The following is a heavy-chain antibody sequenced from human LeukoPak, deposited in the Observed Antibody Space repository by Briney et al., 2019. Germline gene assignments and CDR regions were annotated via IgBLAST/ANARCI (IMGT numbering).Heavy chain of an antibody. D-gene: IGHD1-26*01. V-gene: IGHV3-30*18. J-gene: IGHJ3*02. Sequence: GGSLRLSCAASGFTFSSYGMHWVRQAPGKGLEWVAVISYDGSNKYYAGSVKGRFTISRDNSKNTLYLQMNSLRAEDTAVYYCAKDAGATKRNGAFDIWGQGTMVTVSS. CDR3: AKDAGATKRNGAFDI. CDR2: ISYDGSNK. CDR1: GFTFSSYG.